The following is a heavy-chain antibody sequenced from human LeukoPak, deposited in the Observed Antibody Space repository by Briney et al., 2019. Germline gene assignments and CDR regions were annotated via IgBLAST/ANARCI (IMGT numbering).Heavy chain of an antibody. CDR2: ISGSGGST. CDR1: GITVSNYG. D-gene: IGHD2-15*01. J-gene: IGHJ4*02. Sequence: GGSLRLSCAVSGITVSNYGMSWVRQAPGKGLEWVAGISGSGGSTHYADSVKGRFTISRDNPRNTLYLQMNSLRPEDTAVYYCARDRCSGGSCYSDYWGQGTLVTVSS. CDR3: ARDRCSGGSCYSDY. V-gene: IGHV3-23*01.